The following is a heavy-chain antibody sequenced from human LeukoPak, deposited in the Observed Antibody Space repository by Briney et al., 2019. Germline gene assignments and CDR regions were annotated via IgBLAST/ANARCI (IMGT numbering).Heavy chain of an antibody. V-gene: IGHV3-23*01. J-gene: IGHJ4*02. CDR1: GFTFSSYA. CDR2: ISGSGGST. CDR3: ARARAGYCDSTSCYGFDY. Sequence: GGSLRLSCAASGFTFSSYAMSWVRQAPGKGLEWVSAISGSGGSTYYADSVKGRFTISRDNSKNTLYLQMNSLRAEDTAVFYCARARAGYCDSTSCYGFDYWGQGTLVTVSS. D-gene: IGHD2-2*01.